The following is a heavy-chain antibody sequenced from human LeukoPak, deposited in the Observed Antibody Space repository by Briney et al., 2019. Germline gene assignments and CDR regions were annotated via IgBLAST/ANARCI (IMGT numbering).Heavy chain of an antibody. V-gene: IGHV4-34*01. CDR2: IYYSGST. CDR1: GGSFSGYY. D-gene: IGHD6-6*01. Sequence: PSETLSLTCAVYGGSFSGYYWSWIRQPPGKGLEWIGTIYYSGSTYYNPSLKSRVTISVDTSKNEFSLNLSSVTAADTAVYYCARVLYSSSLGGMGAFDIWGQGTMVTVSS. CDR3: ARVLYSSSLGGMGAFDI. J-gene: IGHJ3*02.